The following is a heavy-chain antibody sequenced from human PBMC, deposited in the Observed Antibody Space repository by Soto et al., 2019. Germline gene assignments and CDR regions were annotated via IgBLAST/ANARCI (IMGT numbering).Heavy chain of an antibody. CDR3: ARDQQIVLMVYAVGRQDAFDI. D-gene: IGHD2-8*01. V-gene: IGHV1-18*01. J-gene: IGHJ3*02. Sequence: GASVKVSCKASGYTFTSYGISWVRQAPGQGLEWMGWISAYNGNTNYAQKLQGRVTMTTDTSTSTAYMELRSLRSDDTAVYYCARDQQIVLMVYAVGRQDAFDIWGQGTMVTVSS. CDR2: ISAYNGNT. CDR1: GYTFTSYG.